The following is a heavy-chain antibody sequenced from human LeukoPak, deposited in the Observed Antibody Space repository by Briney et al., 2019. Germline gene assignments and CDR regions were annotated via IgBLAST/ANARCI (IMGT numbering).Heavy chain of an antibody. CDR3: ERERGRTEVVVVPAATFDP. D-gene: IGHD2-2*01. Sequence: ASVKVSCKASGYTFTGYYMHWVRQAPGPGREWMGWINPNSGGTNYAQQFQGRVTMTRDTSISTAYMEVRRLRSDDTAVYYCERERGRTEVVVVPAATFDPWGQGTLVTVSS. CDR2: INPNSGGT. CDR1: GYTFTGYY. J-gene: IGHJ5*02. V-gene: IGHV1-2*02.